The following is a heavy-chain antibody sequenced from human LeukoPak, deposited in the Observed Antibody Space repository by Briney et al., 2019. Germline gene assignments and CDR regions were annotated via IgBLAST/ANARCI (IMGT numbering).Heavy chain of an antibody. CDR2: IYPGDSDT. D-gene: IGHD6-19*01. J-gene: IGHJ4*02. CDR1: GYSFTNYW. Sequence: GESLKISCQGSGYSFTNYWIGWVRQMPGKGLEWMGVIYPGDSDTRYSPSFQGQVSISADKSISTAYLQWSSLKASDTAMYYCARQRSQWLAGTDFDKWGQGTLVTVSS. CDR3: ARQRSQWLAGTDFDK. V-gene: IGHV5-51*01.